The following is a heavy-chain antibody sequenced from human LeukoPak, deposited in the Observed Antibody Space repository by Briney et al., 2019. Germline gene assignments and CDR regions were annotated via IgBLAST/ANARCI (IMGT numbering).Heavy chain of an antibody. D-gene: IGHD3-10*01. Sequence: SETLSLTCAVYGGSFSGYYWSWIRQPPGKGLEWIGEINHSGSTNYNPSLKSRVTISVDTSKNQFSLKLSSVTAADTAVYYCARDRGYDISYYFDSWGQGTLVTVSS. CDR2: INHSGST. V-gene: IGHV4-34*01. CDR3: ARDRGYDISYYFDS. CDR1: GGSFSGYY. J-gene: IGHJ4*02.